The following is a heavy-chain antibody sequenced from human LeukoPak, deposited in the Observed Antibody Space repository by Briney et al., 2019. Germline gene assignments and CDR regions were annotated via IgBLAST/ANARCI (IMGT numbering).Heavy chain of an antibody. D-gene: IGHD3-10*01. CDR1: GYTFTRYY. Sequence: ASVTVSCTASGYTFTRYYIHWVRQAPGQGPEWMGWINPNNGDTYYAQMFQGRVTMTRDTSITTAYMELSRLRSDDRAVYYCAREAHGSGTYHSDYWGQGTLVTVSS. J-gene: IGHJ4*02. CDR2: INPNNGDT. CDR3: AREAHGSGTYHSDY. V-gene: IGHV1-2*02.